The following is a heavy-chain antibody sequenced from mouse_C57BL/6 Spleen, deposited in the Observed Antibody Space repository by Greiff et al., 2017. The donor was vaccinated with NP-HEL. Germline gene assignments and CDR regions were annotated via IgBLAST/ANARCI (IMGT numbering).Heavy chain of an antibody. D-gene: IGHD1-1*01. J-gene: IGHJ2*01. CDR3: ARVIYCYGSRGFDY. V-gene: IGHV1-55*01. CDR2: IYPGSGST. Sequence: QVQLQQPGAELVKPGASVKMSCKASGYTFTSYWITWVKQRPGQGLEWIGDIYPGSGSTNYNEKFKSKATLTVDTSSSTAYMQLSSLTSEDSAVYYCARVIYCYGSRGFDYWGQGTTLTVSS. CDR1: GYTFTSYW.